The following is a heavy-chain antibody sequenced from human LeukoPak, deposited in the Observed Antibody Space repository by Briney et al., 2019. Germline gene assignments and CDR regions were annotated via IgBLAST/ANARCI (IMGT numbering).Heavy chain of an antibody. CDR1: GGSISSYY. V-gene: IGHV4-59*01. CDR2: IYYSGST. CDR3: ARVRAVAGNDAFDI. J-gene: IGHJ3*02. Sequence: SETLSLTCTVSGGSISSYYWSWIRQPPGKGLEWIGYIYYSGSTNYNPSLKSRVTISVDTSKNQFSLKLSSVTAADTAVYYCARVRAVAGNDAFDIWGQGKMVTVSS. D-gene: IGHD6-19*01.